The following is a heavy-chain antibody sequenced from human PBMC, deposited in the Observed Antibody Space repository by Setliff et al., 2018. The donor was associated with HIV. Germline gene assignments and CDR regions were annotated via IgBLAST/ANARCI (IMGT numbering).Heavy chain of an antibody. CDR3: ARDPTTGVDY. D-gene: IGHD4-4*01. CDR1: GGSVTSYY. Sequence: SETLSLTCTVSGGSVTSYYWSWIRQPAGKRLEWIGRISISGDTNYNPSLKSRATMSLDTSKNQFSLKLNSVTAADTAMYYWARDPTTGVDYWGQGTLVTVSS. J-gene: IGHJ4*02. CDR2: ISISGDT. V-gene: IGHV4-4*07.